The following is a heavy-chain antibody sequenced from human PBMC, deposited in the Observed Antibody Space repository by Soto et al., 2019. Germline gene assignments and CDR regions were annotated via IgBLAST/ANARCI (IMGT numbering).Heavy chain of an antibody. CDR2: ISAYTGHT. J-gene: IGHJ5*02. CDR1: GYTFTSYP. Sequence: ASVKVSCKASGYTFTSYPIGWARQAPRQGLEWMGWISAYTGHTDYAHNLQGRVTMTTDTSTSTAYMELRSLRSDDTAVYYCARPLGGSGDFWFDPWGQGTLVTVSS. CDR3: ARPLGGSGDFWFDP. V-gene: IGHV1-18*04. D-gene: IGHD3-3*01.